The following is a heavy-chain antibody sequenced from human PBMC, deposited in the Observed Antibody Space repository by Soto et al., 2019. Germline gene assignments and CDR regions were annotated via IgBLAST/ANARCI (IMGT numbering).Heavy chain of an antibody. CDR1: GYSFTTYW. CDR2: IDPSDSYT. V-gene: IGHV5-10-1*01. Sequence: PGESLKISCQASGYSFTTYWISWVRQMPGKGLEWMGRIDPSDSYTNYSPSFQGHVTISADKSISTAYLQWSSLKASDTAMYYCARLQVGGVKRNAYYGMDVWGQGTTVPVSS. D-gene: IGHD3-16*01. CDR3: ARLQVGGVKRNAYYGMDV. J-gene: IGHJ6*02.